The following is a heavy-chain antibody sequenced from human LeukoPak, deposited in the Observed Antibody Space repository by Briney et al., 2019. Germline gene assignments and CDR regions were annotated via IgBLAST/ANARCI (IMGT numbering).Heavy chain of an antibody. V-gene: IGHV1-69*08. CDR2: VIPILGTP. Sequence: ASVKVSCKASGDTFSTYTVTWVRQAPGQGLEWMGGVIPILGTPNYAQKFQGRVTITADKSTTTVSIDLRSLRSDDTAVYYCARGWSIVVVPAAISNWFDPWGQGTLVTVSS. J-gene: IGHJ5*02. D-gene: IGHD2-2*02. CDR1: GDTFSTYT. CDR3: ARGWSIVVVPAAISNWFDP.